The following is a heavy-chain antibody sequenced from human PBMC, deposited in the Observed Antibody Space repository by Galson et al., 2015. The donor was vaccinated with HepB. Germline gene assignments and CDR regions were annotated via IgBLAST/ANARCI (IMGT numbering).Heavy chain of an antibody. V-gene: IGHV1-8*01. CDR2: MNPNSGIT. CDR3: ARGPAGYDSSGYFDY. CDR1: GFTFTNYD. Sequence: SVKVSCKASGFTFTNYDINWVRQATGQGLEWLGWMNPNSGITGYAQKFQGRVTMTRNTSITTAYMELTRLRSEDTAIYYCARGPAGYDSSGYFDYWGQGTPVTVSS. J-gene: IGHJ4*02. D-gene: IGHD3-22*01.